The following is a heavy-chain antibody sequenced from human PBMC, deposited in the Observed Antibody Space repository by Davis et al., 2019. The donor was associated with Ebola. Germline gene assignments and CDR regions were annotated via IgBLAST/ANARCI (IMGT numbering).Heavy chain of an antibody. V-gene: IGHV3-48*02. CDR2: ISSSSSTI. D-gene: IGHD6-6*01. J-gene: IGHJ4*02. Sequence: GESLKISCAASGFTFSSYSMNWVRQAPGKGLEWVSYISSSSSTIYYADSVKGRFTISRDNAKNSLYLQMNSLRDEDTAVYYCARETYSSSSPFGYWGQGTLVTVSS. CDR3: ARETYSSSSPFGY. CDR1: GFTFSSYS.